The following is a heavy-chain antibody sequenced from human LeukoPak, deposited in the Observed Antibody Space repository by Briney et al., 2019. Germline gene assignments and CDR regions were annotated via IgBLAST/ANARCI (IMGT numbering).Heavy chain of an antibody. Sequence: GGSLRLSWVGSGVTLRGYWMYWVRQPPGKGLMWVSRINFDGSEVTYADSVKGRFTVSRDNAKNTLYLQMGSLRVEDTAVYYCARDLREHDYWGQGTLVTVSS. CDR2: INFDGSEV. CDR3: ARDLREHDY. J-gene: IGHJ4*02. V-gene: IGHV3-74*01. D-gene: IGHD1/OR15-1a*01. CDR1: GVTLRGYW.